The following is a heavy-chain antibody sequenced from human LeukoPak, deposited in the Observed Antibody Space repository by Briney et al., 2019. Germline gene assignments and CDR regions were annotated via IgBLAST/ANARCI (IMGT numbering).Heavy chain of an antibody. CDR1: GFTFSRYD. V-gene: IGHV3-21*01. CDR3: ARGRIRGDNYFDY. D-gene: IGHD2-15*01. Sequence: GSLRLSCAASGFTFSRYDVYWVRQAPGKGLEWVSSIRSSSSYKYYADSVEGRFTISRNDAKNSLYLQMNSLRAEDTAVYYCARGRIRGDNYFDYWGQGVLVTVSS. CDR2: IRSSSSYK. J-gene: IGHJ4*02.